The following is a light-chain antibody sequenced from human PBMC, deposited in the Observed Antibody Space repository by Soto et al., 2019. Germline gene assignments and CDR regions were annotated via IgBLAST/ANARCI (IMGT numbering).Light chain of an antibody. CDR3: LQYGSSPPFT. V-gene: IGKV3-20*01. J-gene: IGKJ3*01. CDR1: QSVSSSY. CDR2: GAS. Sequence: EIVLTQSPGTLSLSPGERATLSCRASQSVSSSYLAGYQQKPGQAPRLLIYGASGRATGIPDRFSGSGSGTDFDLTISSLEPDDFAVYYCLQYGSSPPFTFGPGTKVDIK.